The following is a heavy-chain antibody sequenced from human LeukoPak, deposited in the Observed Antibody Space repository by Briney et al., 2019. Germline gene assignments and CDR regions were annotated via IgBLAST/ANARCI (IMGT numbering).Heavy chain of an antibody. V-gene: IGHV4-59*01. CDR2: IYYSGST. Sequence: SETLSLTCTVSGGSISSYYWSWIRQPPGKGLEWIGYIYYSGSTNYNPSLKSRVTISVDTSKNQFSLKLSSVTAADTAVYCCARALGGSEAFDIWGQGTMVTVSS. CDR3: ARALGGSEAFDI. CDR1: GGSISSYY. D-gene: IGHD3-10*01. J-gene: IGHJ3*02.